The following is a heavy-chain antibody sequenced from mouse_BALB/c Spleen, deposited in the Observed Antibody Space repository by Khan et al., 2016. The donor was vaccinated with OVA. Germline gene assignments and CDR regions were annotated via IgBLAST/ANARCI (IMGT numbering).Heavy chain of an antibody. Sequence: EVELVESGGDLVKPGGSLKLSCAASGFSFSSYSMSWVRQTPDKRLEWVATISSGGDYTYYPDIVKGRFTISRDNAKNTLYLQMSSLKSEDTAMYYCASLLTGLFAYWGQGTLVTVSA. CDR3: ASLLTGLFAY. J-gene: IGHJ3*01. V-gene: IGHV5-6*01. CDR2: ISSGGDYT. CDR1: GFSFSSYS. D-gene: IGHD4-1*01.